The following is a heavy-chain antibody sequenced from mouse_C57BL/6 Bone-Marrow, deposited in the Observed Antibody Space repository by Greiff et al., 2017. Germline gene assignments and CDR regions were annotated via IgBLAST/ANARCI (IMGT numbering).Heavy chain of an antibody. CDR2: IHPNSGST. CDR3: ARKDSNYVWYFDV. J-gene: IGHJ1*03. D-gene: IGHD2-5*01. Sequence: VQLQQPGAELVKPGASVKLSCKASGYTFTSYWMHWVKQRPGQGLEWIGMIHPNSGSTNYNEKFKSKATLTVDKSSSTAYMQRSSLTSEDSAVYYWARKDSNYVWYFDVWGTGTTVTVSS. CDR1: GYTFTSYW. V-gene: IGHV1-64*01.